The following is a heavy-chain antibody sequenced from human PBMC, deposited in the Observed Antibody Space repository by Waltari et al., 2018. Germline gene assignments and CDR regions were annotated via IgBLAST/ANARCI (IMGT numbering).Heavy chain of an antibody. Sequence: QVQLVQSGAEVKKPGASVKVSCKVSGYTLTELSMHWVRQAPGKGLEWMGGFVPEDGETVYSHKFQGRVTMTEDTSTATAYMELSSLRSEDTAVYYCATGKGDYDSSGYYGPFDYWGQGTLVTVSS. J-gene: IGHJ4*02. D-gene: IGHD3-22*01. CDR2: FVPEDGET. V-gene: IGHV1-24*01. CDR3: ATGKGDYDSSGYYGPFDY. CDR1: GYTLTELS.